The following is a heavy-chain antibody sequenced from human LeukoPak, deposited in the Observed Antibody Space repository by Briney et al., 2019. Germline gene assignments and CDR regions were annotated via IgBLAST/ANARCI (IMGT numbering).Heavy chain of an antibody. CDR1: GFTFSSYW. J-gene: IGHJ4*02. V-gene: IGHV3-7*01. Sequence: PGGSLRLSCAASGFTFSSYWMSWVRQAPGKGLEWVANIKQDGSEKYYVDSVKGRFTISRDNSKNTLDLQMNSLRAEDTAVYYCAKVRAIGYYNDYFDYWGQGTLVTVSS. CDR2: IKQDGSEK. CDR3: AKVRAIGYYNDYFDY. D-gene: IGHD3-9*01.